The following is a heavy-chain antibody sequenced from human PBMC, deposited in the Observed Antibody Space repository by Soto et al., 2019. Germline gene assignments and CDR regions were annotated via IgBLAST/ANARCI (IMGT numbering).Heavy chain of an antibody. CDR2: MNPNSGNT. J-gene: IGHJ4*02. CDR1: GYTFTSYD. CDR3: ARGVRTARKTGIYYFDY. V-gene: IGHV1-8*01. Sequence: QVQLMQSGAEVKKPGASVKVSCKASGYTFTSYDINWVRQATGQGLEWMGWMNPNSGNTGYAQKFQGRVTMTRNTSISTAYMELSSLRSEDTAVYYCARGVRTARKTGIYYFDYWGQGTLVTVSS. D-gene: IGHD6-6*01.